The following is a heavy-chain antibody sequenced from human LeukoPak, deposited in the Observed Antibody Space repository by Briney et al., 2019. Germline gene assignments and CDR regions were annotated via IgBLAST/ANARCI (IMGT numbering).Heavy chain of an antibody. Sequence: PGGSLRLSCAGSGFTFSTYWMHWVRQAPGKGLVWVSRINSDGRDTTYADSVKGRFTISRDNAKNTLYLQMDSLRAEDTAVYYCARGTSRKDAYSGDDPYWGQGTLVSVSS. V-gene: IGHV3-74*01. CDR2: INSDGRDT. CDR1: GFTFSTYW. D-gene: IGHD5-12*01. J-gene: IGHJ4*02. CDR3: ARGTSRKDAYSGDDPY.